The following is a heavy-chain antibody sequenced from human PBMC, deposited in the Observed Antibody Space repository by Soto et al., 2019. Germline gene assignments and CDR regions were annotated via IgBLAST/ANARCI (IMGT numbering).Heavy chain of an antibody. D-gene: IGHD3-10*01. CDR1: GGSISSYY. V-gene: IGHV4-59*08. J-gene: IGHJ4*02. CDR3: ARHNTGYYGSGSYLDY. CDR2: IYYSGST. Sequence: SETLSLTCTVSGGSISSYYWSWIRQPPGKGLEWIGYIYYSGSTNYNPSLKSRVTISVDTSKNQFSLKLSSVTAADTAVYYCARHNTGYYGSGSYLDYWGQGTLVTVSS.